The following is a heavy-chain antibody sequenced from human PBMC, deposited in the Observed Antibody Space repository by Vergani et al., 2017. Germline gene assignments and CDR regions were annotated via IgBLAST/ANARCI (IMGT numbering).Heavy chain of an antibody. V-gene: IGHV3-48*01. CDR3: ARGGYCGGDCDYSDY. J-gene: IGHJ4*02. CDR1: GFTFSSYS. CDR2: ISSSSSTI. D-gene: IGHD2-21*02. Sequence: EVQLVESGGGLVQPGGSLRLSCAASGFTFSSYSMNWVRQAPGKGLEWVSYISSSSSTIYYADSVKGRFTISRDNAKNSLYLQMNSLRAEDTAVSYCARGGYCGGDCDYSDYWGQGTLVTVSS.